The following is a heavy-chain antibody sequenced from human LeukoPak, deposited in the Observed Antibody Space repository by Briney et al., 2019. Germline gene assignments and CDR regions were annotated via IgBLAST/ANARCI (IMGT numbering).Heavy chain of an antibody. CDR2: LKQDGSEE. V-gene: IGHV3-7*03. CDR1: GFTFNTYW. D-gene: IGHD2/OR15-2a*01. Sequence: GGSLRLSCAASGFTFNTYWMSWVRQAPGKGLEWVANLKQDGSEEYYVDSVKGRFTISIDNAKNSLYLQMNSLRAEDTAVYYCARAEYCYYCGMDVWGQGTTVIVSS. CDR3: ARAEYCYYCGMDV. J-gene: IGHJ6*02.